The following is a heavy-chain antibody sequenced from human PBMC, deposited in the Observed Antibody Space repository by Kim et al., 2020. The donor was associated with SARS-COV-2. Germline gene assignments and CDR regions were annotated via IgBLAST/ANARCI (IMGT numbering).Heavy chain of an antibody. V-gene: IGHV3-49*03. CDR1: GFTFGDYA. Sequence: GGSLRLSCTASGFTFGDYAMSWFRQAPGKGLEWVGFIRSKAYGGTTEYAASVKGRFTISRDDSKSIAYLQMNSLKTEDTAVYYCTRDPRLGNRYSGSSPYYWGQGTLVTVSS. CDR3: TRDPRLGNRYSGSSPYY. J-gene: IGHJ4*02. D-gene: IGHD1-26*01. CDR2: IRSKAYGGTT.